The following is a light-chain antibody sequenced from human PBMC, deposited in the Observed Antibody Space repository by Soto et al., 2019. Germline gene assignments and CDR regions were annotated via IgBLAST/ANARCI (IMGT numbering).Light chain of an antibody. CDR1: QSISRF. Sequence: DIRMTQSPSTLSASVGDRVTITCRASQSISRFLAWYQQKPGKAPKLLIYDASSLESGVPSRFSGSGSGTEFTLTISSLQPDDFATYYCQQYKTSSTFGGGTKVDIK. J-gene: IGKJ4*01. CDR3: QQYKTSST. CDR2: DAS. V-gene: IGKV1-5*01.